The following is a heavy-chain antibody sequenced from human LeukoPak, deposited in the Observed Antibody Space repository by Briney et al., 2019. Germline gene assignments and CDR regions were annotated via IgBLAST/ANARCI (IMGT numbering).Heavy chain of an antibody. CDR3: ARDRRADYGRNDDAFDI. CDR2: IGTGTDT. J-gene: IGHJ3*02. V-gene: IGHV3-13*01. D-gene: IGHD4-17*01. Sequence: GGSLRLSCAASGFTFSNYDMHWVRQVTGKGLEWISHIGTGTDTHYSGSVKGRFTISRENAKNSLYLQMNSLRAGDTAVYYGARDRRADYGRNDDAFDIWGQGTLVTV. CDR1: GFTFSNYD.